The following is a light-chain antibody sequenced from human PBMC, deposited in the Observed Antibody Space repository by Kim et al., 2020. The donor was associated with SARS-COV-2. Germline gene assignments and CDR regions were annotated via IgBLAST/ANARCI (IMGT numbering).Light chain of an antibody. CDR3: YCAPDNTGI. CDR2: KDS. V-gene: IGLV3-27*01. Sequence: VSPGQTTRITCSGDILAKKYVRWFQQKPGQAPVLVIYKDSERPSGIPELFSGSRSGTTGTLTISGAQVEDEGDYYCYCAPDNTGIFGGGTKLTVL. J-gene: IGLJ2*01. CDR1: ILAKKY.